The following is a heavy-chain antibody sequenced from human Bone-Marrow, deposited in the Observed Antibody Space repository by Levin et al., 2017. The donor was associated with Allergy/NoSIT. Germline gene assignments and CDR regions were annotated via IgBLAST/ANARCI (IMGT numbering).Heavy chain of an antibody. Sequence: LSLTCAASGFTFSSYGMDWVRQAPGKGLEWVALISYDGNKQYYVDSVKGRFTISRDNSKNTVYLHMSSLRAEDTAVYYCVKEQGSYDFHHYGMDVWGQGTTVTVSS. CDR3: VKEQGSYDFHHYGMDV. CDR1: GFTFSSYG. D-gene: IGHD1-26*01. J-gene: IGHJ6*02. CDR2: ISYDGNKQ. V-gene: IGHV3-30*18.